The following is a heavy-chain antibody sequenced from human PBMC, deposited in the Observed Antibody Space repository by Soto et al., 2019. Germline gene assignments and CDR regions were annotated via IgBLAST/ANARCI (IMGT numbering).Heavy chain of an antibody. D-gene: IGHD5-12*01. CDR2: IIPIFGTA. CDR3: AREEMATPNAPRNH. Sequence: ASVKVSCKASGGTFSSYSISWVRQAPGQGLEWMGGIIPIFGTANYAQKFQGRVTITADESTSTAYMELSSLRSEDTAVYYCAREEMATPNAPRNHWGQGTLVTVSS. V-gene: IGHV1-69*13. CDR1: GGTFSSYS. J-gene: IGHJ5*02.